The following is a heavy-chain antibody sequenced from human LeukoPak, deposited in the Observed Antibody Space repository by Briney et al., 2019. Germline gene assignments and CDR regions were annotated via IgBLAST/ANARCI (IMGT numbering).Heavy chain of an antibody. CDR1: GGSISSGGYY. D-gene: IGHD6-6*01. Sequence: SETLSLTCTVSGGSISSGGYYWSWIRQHPGKGLEWIGYIYYSGSTYYNPSLKSRVTISVDTSKNQFSLKLSSVTAADTAVYYCARVPAGALSSSSGRAYDAFDIWGQGTMVTVSS. CDR2: IYYSGST. J-gene: IGHJ3*02. V-gene: IGHV4-31*03. CDR3: ARVPAGALSSSSGRAYDAFDI.